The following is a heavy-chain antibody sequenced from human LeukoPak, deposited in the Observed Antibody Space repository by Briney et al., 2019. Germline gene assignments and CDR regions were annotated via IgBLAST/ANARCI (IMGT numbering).Heavy chain of an antibody. CDR3: AKAPPSSWTPFDY. V-gene: IGHV3-23*01. CDR1: GFIFSVYA. J-gene: IGHJ4*02. D-gene: IGHD2-2*01. Sequence: PGGSLRLSCAASGFIFSVYAMSWVRQAPGKGLEWVSVISGSGGSTYYADSVKGRFNISRDNSKDTLYLQMNSLRAEDTAVYYCAKAPPSSWTPFDYWGQGTLVTVSS. CDR2: ISGSGGST.